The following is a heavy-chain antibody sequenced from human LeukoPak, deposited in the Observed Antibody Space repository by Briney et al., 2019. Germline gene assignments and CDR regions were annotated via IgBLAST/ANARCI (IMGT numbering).Heavy chain of an antibody. Sequence: PSETLSLTCTVSGGSISSYYWRWIRQPAGKGLEWIGRIYTSGSTNYNPSLKSRVTMSVDTSKNQFSLKLSSVTAADTAVYYCARDSASCTNGVCYYYFDYWGQGTLVTVSS. J-gene: IGHJ4*02. V-gene: IGHV4-4*07. CDR2: IYTSGST. D-gene: IGHD2-8*01. CDR1: GGSISSYY. CDR3: ARDSASCTNGVCYYYFDY.